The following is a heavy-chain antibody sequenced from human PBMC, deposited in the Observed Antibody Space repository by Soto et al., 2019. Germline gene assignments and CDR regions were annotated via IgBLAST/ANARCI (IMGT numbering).Heavy chain of an antibody. V-gene: IGHV4-39*01. CDR2: IYYGGST. J-gene: IGHJ5*02. Sequence: SETLSLTCTVSGGSISSSSYYWGWIRQPPGKGLEWIGSIYYGGSTSYNPSLKSRVTISVDTSKNQFSLNLNSVTAADTALYYCARQQRGGGSEFDPWGQGTLVTVSS. CDR3: ARQQRGGGSEFDP. D-gene: IGHD6-25*01. CDR1: GGSISSSSYY.